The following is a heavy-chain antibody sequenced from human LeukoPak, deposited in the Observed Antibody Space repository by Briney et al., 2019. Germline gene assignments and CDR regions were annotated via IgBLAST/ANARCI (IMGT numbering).Heavy chain of an antibody. CDR3: AKDRDQQQLVLQNFDY. Sequence: GGSLRLSCSASGFTFSSYAMGWVRQAPGKGLEWVSAISGSGGSTYYADSVKGRFTISRDNSKNTLYLQMNSLRAEDTAVYYCAKDRDQQQLVLQNFDYWGQGTLVTVSS. D-gene: IGHD6-13*01. CDR2: ISGSGGST. J-gene: IGHJ4*02. V-gene: IGHV3-23*01. CDR1: GFTFSSYA.